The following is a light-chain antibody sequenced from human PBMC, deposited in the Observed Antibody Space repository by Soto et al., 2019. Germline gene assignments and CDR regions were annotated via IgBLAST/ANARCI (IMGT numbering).Light chain of an antibody. V-gene: IGLV2-14*01. CDR1: SSDVGFYNY. J-gene: IGLJ1*01. CDR3: SSYTSSSTYV. Sequence: QSVLTQPASVSGSPGQSITISCTGTSSDVGFYNYVSWYQQNPGKAPKLMIYDVSNRPSGVSNRFSGSKSGNTASLTISGLQTEDEADYYCSSYTSSSTYVLGTGNKVTVL. CDR2: DVS.